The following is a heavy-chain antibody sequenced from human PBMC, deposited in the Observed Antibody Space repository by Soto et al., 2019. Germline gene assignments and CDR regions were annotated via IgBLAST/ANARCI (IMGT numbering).Heavy chain of an antibody. CDR1: GFNFGDYA. D-gene: IGHD3-22*01. V-gene: IGHV3-49*03. CDR2: IRSKAYGGTT. J-gene: IGHJ4*02. CDR3: TRDFIRYYYDSSGYYPFDY. Sequence: PGGSQRLSSTASGFNFGDYAMSWFRQAPGKGLEWVGFIRSKAYGGTTEYAASVKGRFTISRDDSKSIAYLQMNSLKTEDTAVYYCTRDFIRYYYDSSGYYPFDYWGQGTLVTVSS.